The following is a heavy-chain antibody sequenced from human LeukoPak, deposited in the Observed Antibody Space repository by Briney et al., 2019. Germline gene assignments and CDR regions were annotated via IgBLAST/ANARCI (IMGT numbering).Heavy chain of an antibody. CDR1: GFTFSSYA. CDR2: ISYDGSNK. Sequence: GGSLRLSCAASGFTFSSYAMHWVRQAPGKGLEWVAVISYDGSNKYYVDSVKGRFTISRDNSENTLYLQMNSLRAEDTAVYYCARDRGNWFDPWGQGTLVTVSS. J-gene: IGHJ5*02. CDR3: ARDRGNWFDP. V-gene: IGHV3-30*04. D-gene: IGHD2-15*01.